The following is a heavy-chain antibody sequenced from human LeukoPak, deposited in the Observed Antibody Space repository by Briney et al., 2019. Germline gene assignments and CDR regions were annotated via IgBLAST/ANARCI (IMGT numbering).Heavy chain of an antibody. Sequence: GGSLRLSCAASGLTFSSYSMNWVRQAPGKGLEWVSSISSSSSYIYYADSVKSRFTISRDNAKNSLYLQMNSLRAEDTAVYYCAKSEGYFDYWGQGTLVTVSS. V-gene: IGHV3-21*01. J-gene: IGHJ4*02. CDR3: AKSEGYFDY. CDR2: ISSSSSYI. CDR1: GLTFSSYS.